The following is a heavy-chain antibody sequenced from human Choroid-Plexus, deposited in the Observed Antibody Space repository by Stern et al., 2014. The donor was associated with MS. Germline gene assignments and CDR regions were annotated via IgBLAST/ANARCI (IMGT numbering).Heavy chain of an antibody. V-gene: IGHV3-30*18. J-gene: IGHJ5*02. CDR2: VSYDGSNK. CDR3: AEDRQYLTYFFDH. CDR1: GFTFGSCA. D-gene: IGHD2/OR15-2a*01. Sequence: VQLVESGGGVVQPGRPLRLSCVASGFTFGSCAMHWVRQAPGKGLEGVAGVSYDGSNKYYADSVKGRFTISRDNSQNTLYMQMSSLRPEDTAVYYCAEDRQYLTYFFDHWGQGSLVTVSS.